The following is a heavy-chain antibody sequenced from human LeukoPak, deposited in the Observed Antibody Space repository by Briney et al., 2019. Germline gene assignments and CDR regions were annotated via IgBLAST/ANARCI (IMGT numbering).Heavy chain of an antibody. CDR1: GFTFSSYA. V-gene: IGHV3-23*01. J-gene: IGHJ4*02. CDR2: ISGSGGST. D-gene: IGHD3-16*02. Sequence: GGSLRLSCAASGFTFSSYAMSWVRQAPGKGLEWVSAISGSGGSTYYADSVKGRFTISRGNSKNTLYLQMNSLRAEDTAVYYCAGAPPYDYVWGSYRYPFDYWGQGTLVTVSS. CDR3: AGAPPYDYVWGSYRYPFDY.